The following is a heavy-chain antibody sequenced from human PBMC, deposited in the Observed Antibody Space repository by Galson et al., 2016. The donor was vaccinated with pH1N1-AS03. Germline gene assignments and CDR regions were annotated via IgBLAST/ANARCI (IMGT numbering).Heavy chain of an antibody. CDR3: ARTRAARPADAFDV. D-gene: IGHD6-6*01. J-gene: IGHJ3*01. CDR1: GDSTNINTCY. Sequence: TCSVSGDSTNINTCYWGWIRQPPGKGLEWIGSVYYDGNTYYNPSLKSRATISVDTSKNLFSLKLTSATAADTAVYYCARTRAARPADAFDVWGQGTTVTVSS. V-gene: IGHV4-39*07. CDR2: VYYDGNT.